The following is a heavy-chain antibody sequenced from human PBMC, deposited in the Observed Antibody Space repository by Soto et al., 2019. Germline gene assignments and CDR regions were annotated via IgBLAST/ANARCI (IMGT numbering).Heavy chain of an antibody. J-gene: IGHJ5*02. Sequence: ASVKVSCKASGFTFTSSAVQWVRQARGQGLEWMGIINPSGGSTSYAQKFQGRVTMTRDTSTSTVYMELSSLRSEDTAVYYCARDHDFWSGYYPNNWFDPWGQGTLVTVSS. V-gene: IGHV1-46*01. CDR2: INPSGGST. CDR3: ARDHDFWSGYYPNNWFDP. D-gene: IGHD3-3*01. CDR1: GFTFTSSA.